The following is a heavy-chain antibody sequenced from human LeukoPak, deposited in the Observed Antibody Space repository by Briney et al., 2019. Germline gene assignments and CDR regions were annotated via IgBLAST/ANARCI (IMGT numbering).Heavy chain of an antibody. D-gene: IGHD5-12*01. CDR3: ARDGGTSGYDLLDY. V-gene: IGHV3-7*01. CDR2: IKQRGSEE. J-gene: IGHJ4*02. CDR1: GIAFSPYW. Sequence: GGSLRLSCAASGIAFSPYWMNWVRQAPGRGLEWVATIKQRGSEEYYVDSVKGRFTISRDNAENSVYLQMNSLRAEDTAVYYCARDGGTSGYDLLDYWGQGTLVTVSS.